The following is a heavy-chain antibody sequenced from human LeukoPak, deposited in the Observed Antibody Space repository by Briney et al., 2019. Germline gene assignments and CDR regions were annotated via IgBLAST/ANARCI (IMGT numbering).Heavy chain of an antibody. D-gene: IGHD4-17*01. Sequence: GGSLRLSCTASGFTFGDYAMSWVRQAPGKGLEWVGFIRSKAYGGTTEYAASVKGRFTISRDDSKSIAYLQMNSLKTEDTAVYYCTTTYGDCLGYWGQGTLVTVSS. V-gene: IGHV3-49*04. CDR1: GFTFGDYA. J-gene: IGHJ4*02. CDR2: IRSKAYGGTT. CDR3: TTTYGDCLGY.